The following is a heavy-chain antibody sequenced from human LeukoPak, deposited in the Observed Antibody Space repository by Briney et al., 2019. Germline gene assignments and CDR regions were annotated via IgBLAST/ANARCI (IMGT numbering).Heavy chain of an antibody. CDR3: VRVGGYSDYDPRGYFDY. CDR2: INFNSGGT. V-gene: IGHV1-2*02. J-gene: IGHJ4*02. Sequence: ASVKVSCKASGYTFTGYYMHWVRQAPGQGLEWMGWINFNSGGTNYAQKFQGRVTMTRDTSISTEYMELSSLRSDDTAVYYCVRVGGYSDYDPRGYFDYWGQGTLVTVSS. CDR1: GYTFTGYY. D-gene: IGHD5-12*01.